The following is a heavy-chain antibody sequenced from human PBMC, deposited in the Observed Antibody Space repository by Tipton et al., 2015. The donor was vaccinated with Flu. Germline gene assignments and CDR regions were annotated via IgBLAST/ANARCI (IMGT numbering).Heavy chain of an antibody. J-gene: IGHJ5*02. CDR3: ARQPSYETFGLFLPGWFDP. V-gene: IGHV4-59*08. D-gene: IGHD3/OR15-3a*01. CDR2: IYSSART. Sequence: TLSLTCTVSGGSISSFYWSWIRQPPGKGLEWIGYIYSSARTNYNSSLESRVTISVDTSKNQFSLKLRSVTAADTAVYYCARQPSYETFGLFLPGWFDPWGQGTLVTVSS. CDR1: GGSISSFY.